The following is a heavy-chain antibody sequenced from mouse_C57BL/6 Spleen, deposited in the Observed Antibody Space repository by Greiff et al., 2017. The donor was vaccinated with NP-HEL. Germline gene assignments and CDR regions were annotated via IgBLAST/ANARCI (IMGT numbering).Heavy chain of an antibody. J-gene: IGHJ1*03. Sequence: EVNLVESGGGLVKPGGSLKLSCAASGFTFSSYAMSWVRQTPEKRLEWVATISDGGSYTYYPDNVKGRFTISRDNAKNNLYLQMSHLKSEDTAMYYCARNYDEYFDVWGTGTTVTVSS. D-gene: IGHD2-4*01. CDR2: ISDGGSYT. CDR1: GFTFSSYA. CDR3: ARNYDEYFDV. V-gene: IGHV5-4*03.